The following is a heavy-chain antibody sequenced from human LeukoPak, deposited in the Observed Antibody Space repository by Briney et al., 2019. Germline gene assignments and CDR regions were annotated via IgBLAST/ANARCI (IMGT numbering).Heavy chain of an antibody. J-gene: IGHJ4*02. V-gene: IGHV3-21*06. D-gene: IGHD5-24*01. CDR2: ISSSSSYI. CDR3: TRVGYIDEGIDY. Sequence: GSLRLSCAASGFTFSSYSMNWVRQAPGKGREWVSSISSSSSYIYYADSVKGRFTISRDNAKNSLYLQMNSLRAEDTAVYYCTRVGYIDEGIDYWGQGTLVTVSS. CDR1: GFTFSSYS.